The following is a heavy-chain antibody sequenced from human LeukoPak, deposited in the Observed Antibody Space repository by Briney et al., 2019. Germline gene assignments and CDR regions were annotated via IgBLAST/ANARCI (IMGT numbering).Heavy chain of an antibody. V-gene: IGHV4-39*01. CDR3: ARHQSSGSYYLAFDY. CDR2: IYYSGNT. D-gene: IGHD1-26*01. J-gene: IGHJ4*02. CDR1: GGSISSGDYY. Sequence: PSETLSLTCTVSGGSISSGDYYWGWLRQPPGKGLEWIGTIYYSGNTYYSPSLKSRVTVSVDTSKNQFSLRLSSVTASDTAVYYCARHQSSGSYYLAFDYWGQGTLVTVPS.